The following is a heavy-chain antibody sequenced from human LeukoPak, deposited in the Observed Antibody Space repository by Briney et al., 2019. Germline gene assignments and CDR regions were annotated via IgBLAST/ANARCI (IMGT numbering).Heavy chain of an antibody. CDR1: GFTFNNYW. CDR2: INTDGSST. Sequence: GGSLRLSCAASGFTFNNYWMHWVRQAPGKGLLWVSRINTDGSSTSYADSVKGRFTITRDNAKNMAYLQMNSLRGEDTAVYYCARENFDPWGQGTQVTVSS. CDR3: ARENFDP. J-gene: IGHJ5*02. V-gene: IGHV3-74*01.